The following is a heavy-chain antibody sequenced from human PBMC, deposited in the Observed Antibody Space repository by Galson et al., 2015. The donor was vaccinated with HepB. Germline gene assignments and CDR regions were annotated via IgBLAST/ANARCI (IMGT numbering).Heavy chain of an antibody. CDR3: AREGGVDSGYDY. Sequence: SLRLSCAASGFTFSTYGLHWVRQAPGKGLEWMAIKWFDGSYKYYADSVKGRFTISRDNSKNTLYLQMNSLRAEDTAVYYCAREGGVDSGYDYWGQGTLVTVSS. CDR1: GFTFSTYG. CDR2: KWFDGSYK. J-gene: IGHJ4*02. D-gene: IGHD5-12*01. V-gene: IGHV3-33*01.